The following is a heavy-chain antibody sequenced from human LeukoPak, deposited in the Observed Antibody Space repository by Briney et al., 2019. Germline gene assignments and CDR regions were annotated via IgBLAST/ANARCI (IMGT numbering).Heavy chain of an antibody. J-gene: IGHJ4*02. CDR1: GYTSTGYY. D-gene: IGHD7-27*01. V-gene: IGHV1-2*02. CDR2: INPNSGGT. Sequence: EASVKVSCKASGYTSTGYYKHWVRQAPGQGLEWMGWINPNSGGTNYAQKFQGRVTMTRDTSISTAYMELSRLRSDDTAVYYCARGTDWGHFDYWGQGTLVTVSS. CDR3: ARGTDWGHFDY.